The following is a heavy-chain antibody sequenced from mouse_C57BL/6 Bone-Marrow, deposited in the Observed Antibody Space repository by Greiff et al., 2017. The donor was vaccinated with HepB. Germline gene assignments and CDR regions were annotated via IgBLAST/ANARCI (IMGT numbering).Heavy chain of an antibody. CDR3: ARSGVFWFAY. D-gene: IGHD3-1*01. Sequence: QVQLPQPGAELVKPGASVKLSCTASGYTFTSYWMHWVKQRPGQGLEWIGMIHPNSGSTNYTEKFKSKSTLAVDTSSSTAYMQLSSLTSEDSSVYYCARSGVFWFAYWGQGTLVTVSA. CDR1: GYTFTSYW. CDR2: IHPNSGST. V-gene: IGHV1-64*01. J-gene: IGHJ3*01.